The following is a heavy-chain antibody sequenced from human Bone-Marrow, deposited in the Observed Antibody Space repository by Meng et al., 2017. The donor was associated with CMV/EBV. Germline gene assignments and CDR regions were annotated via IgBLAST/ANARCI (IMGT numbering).Heavy chain of an antibody. J-gene: IGHJ4*02. Sequence: GGSLRLSCAASGFTFSSYEMNWVRQAPGKGLEWVSYISSSGSTIYYADSVKGRFTISRDNAKNSLYLQMNSLRAEDTAVYYCARDDRQYDILTGYQDYWGQGTLVTVSS. CDR1: GFTFSSYE. CDR2: ISSSGSTI. D-gene: IGHD3-9*01. V-gene: IGHV3-48*03. CDR3: ARDDRQYDILTGYQDY.